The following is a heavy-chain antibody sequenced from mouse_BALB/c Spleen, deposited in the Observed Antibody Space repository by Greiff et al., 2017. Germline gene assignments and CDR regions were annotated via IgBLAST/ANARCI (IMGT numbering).Heavy chain of an antibody. CDR3: ARGYYGSSRFAY. D-gene: IGHD1-1*01. V-gene: IGHV5-17*02. CDR1: GFTFSSFG. Sequence: EVNVVESGGGLVQPGGSRKLSCAASGFTFSSFGMHWVRQAPEKGLEWVAYISSGSSTIYYADTVKGRFTISRDNPKNTLFLQMTSLRSEDTAMYYCARGYYGSSRFAYWGQGTLVTVSA. CDR2: ISSGSSTI. J-gene: IGHJ3*01.